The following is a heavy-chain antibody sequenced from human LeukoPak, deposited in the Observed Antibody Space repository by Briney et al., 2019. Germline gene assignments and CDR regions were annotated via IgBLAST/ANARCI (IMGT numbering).Heavy chain of an antibody. Sequence: GRSLRLSCAASGFTFRDSAMHWVRQVPGKGLEWVSSIGWNSDNIDYVDSVKGRFTISRDNAKNSLYLQMNSLRPEDTAFYYCAKEGSVCTNGICRYFDFWGQGALVTVSS. V-gene: IGHV3-9*01. CDR1: GFTFRDSA. D-gene: IGHD2-8*01. J-gene: IGHJ4*02. CDR3: AKEGSVCTNGICRYFDF. CDR2: IGWNSDNI.